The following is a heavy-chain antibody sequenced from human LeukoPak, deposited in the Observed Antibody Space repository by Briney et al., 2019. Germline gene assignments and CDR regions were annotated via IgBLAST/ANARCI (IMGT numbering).Heavy chain of an antibody. Sequence: GGSLRLSCAASGFIFSSYSMNWVRQAPGKGLEWVSSISSSSSYIYYADSVKGRFTISRDNSQNTLYLQMNSLRAEDTAVYYCTKDPNGDYVGAFDPWGQGTLVTVSS. CDR3: TKDPNGDYVGAFDP. V-gene: IGHV3-21*04. CDR2: ISSSSSYI. CDR1: GFIFSSYS. D-gene: IGHD4-17*01. J-gene: IGHJ5*02.